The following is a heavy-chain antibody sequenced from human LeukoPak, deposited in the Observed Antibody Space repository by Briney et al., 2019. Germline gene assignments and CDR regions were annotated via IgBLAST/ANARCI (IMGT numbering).Heavy chain of an antibody. V-gene: IGHV3-23*01. CDR2: ISGSGGST. Sequence: GGSLRLSCAASGFTFSSYGMSWVRQAPGKGLEWVSAISGSGGSTYYADSVKGRFTISRDNSKNTLYLQMNSLRAEDTAVYYCAKSPGGELGPHYYYYMDVWGKGTTVTISS. CDR1: GFTFSSYG. J-gene: IGHJ6*03. CDR3: AKSPGGELGPHYYYYMDV. D-gene: IGHD1-26*01.